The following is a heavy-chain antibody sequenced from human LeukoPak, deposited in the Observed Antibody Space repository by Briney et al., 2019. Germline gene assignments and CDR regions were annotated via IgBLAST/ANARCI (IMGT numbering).Heavy chain of an antibody. CDR1: GYTFTSYA. Sequence: ASAKVSCKASGYTFTSYAINWVRQAPGQGLEWMGRINAFNGDTSYAQKVQGRVTLTTDTSTRTAFMVLRSLRSDDTAIYYCARDPTPNKFFDHWGQGTLVRVSS. CDR3: ARDPTPNKFFDH. D-gene: IGHD1/OR15-1a*01. J-gene: IGHJ4*02. V-gene: IGHV1-18*01. CDR2: INAFNGDT.